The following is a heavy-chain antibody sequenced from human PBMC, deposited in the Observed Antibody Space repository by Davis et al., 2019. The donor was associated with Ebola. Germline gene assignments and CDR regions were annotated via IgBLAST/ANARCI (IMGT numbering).Heavy chain of an antibody. J-gene: IGHJ4*02. Sequence: GESLKISCKGSGYSFTSYWIGWVRQMPGKGLEWMGIIYPGDSATRYSPSFQGQVTIPADKSISTAYLQWSSLKASDTAMYYCARSPGGWELHPAQFDYWGQGTLVTVSS. CDR2: IYPGDSAT. V-gene: IGHV5-51*01. CDR1: GYSFTSYW. CDR3: ARSPGGWELHPAQFDY. D-gene: IGHD1-26*01.